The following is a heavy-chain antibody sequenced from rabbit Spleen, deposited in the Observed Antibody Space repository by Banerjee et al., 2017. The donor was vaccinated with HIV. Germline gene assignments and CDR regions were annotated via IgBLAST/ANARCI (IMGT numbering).Heavy chain of an antibody. CDR3: ARGVADVYANHFDL. CDR1: GFDFSSYG. V-gene: IGHV1S47*01. J-gene: IGHJ4*01. D-gene: IGHD2-1*01. CDR2: IDPVFGIT. Sequence: QEQVVESGGGLVQPGGSLKLSCKASGFDFSSYGVSWVRQVPGKGLEWIGYIDPVFGITYYANWVNGRFTISSHNAQNTLFLQLNSLTAADTATYFCARGVADVYANHFDLWGPGTLVTVS.